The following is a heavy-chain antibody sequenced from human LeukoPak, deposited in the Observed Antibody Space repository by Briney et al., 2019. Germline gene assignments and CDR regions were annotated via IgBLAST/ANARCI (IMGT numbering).Heavy chain of an antibody. CDR1: GFAFSSYW. CDR2: IKQDGSEK. V-gene: IGHV3-7*01. CDR3: ARSGEDGSRYRYFDY. J-gene: IGHJ4*02. D-gene: IGHD3-10*01. Sequence: GGSLRLSCAASGFAFSSYWMSWVRQAPGKGLEWVANIKQDGSEKYYVDSAKGRFTISRDNAKNSLFLQMNSQRADDTAVYYCARSGEDGSRYRYFDYWGQGTLVTVSS.